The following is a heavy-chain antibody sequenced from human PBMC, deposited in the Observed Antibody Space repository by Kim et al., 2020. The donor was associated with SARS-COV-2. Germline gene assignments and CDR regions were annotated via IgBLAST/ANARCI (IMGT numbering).Heavy chain of an antibody. CDR3: ARDLWGTSGYYFDY. J-gene: IGHJ4*02. D-gene: IGHD2-2*01. Sequence: DSVKGRFTVAGDNSKNTLYLEMNSLRAEDTAVYYCARDLWGTSGYYFDYWGQGTLVTVSS. V-gene: IGHV3-30*07.